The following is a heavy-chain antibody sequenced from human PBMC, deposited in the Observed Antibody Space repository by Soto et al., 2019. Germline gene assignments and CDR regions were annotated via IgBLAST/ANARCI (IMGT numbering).Heavy chain of an antibody. J-gene: IGHJ3*01. D-gene: IGHD3-3*01. CDR1: GFTFSSFD. Sequence: EVQLVESGGGLVQPGGSLRLSCAASGFTFSSFDMHWVRQPTGKGLEWVSAIGTAGDTYYPGSVKGRFTISRDNAKNSLHLQMNSLRAGDTAVYYCAREARVFGIAFDVWGQGTMVTVSS. V-gene: IGHV3-13*01. CDR2: IGTAGDT. CDR3: AREARVFGIAFDV.